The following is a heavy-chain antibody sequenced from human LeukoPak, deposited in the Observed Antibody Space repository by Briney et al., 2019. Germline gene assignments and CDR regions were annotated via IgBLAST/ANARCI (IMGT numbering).Heavy chain of an antibody. D-gene: IGHD4-17*01. CDR2: IKEDGSEK. CDR1: GFTFSNYW. Sequence: GGSLRLSCVASGFTFSNYWMNWVRQAPGKGLEWVANIKEDGSEKYYVDSVKGRFTISRDNAKNSLYLQMSSLRDEDTAVYYCARVSGVTTGFDYWGQGTLVTVSS. J-gene: IGHJ4*02. CDR3: ARVSGVTTGFDY. V-gene: IGHV3-7*01.